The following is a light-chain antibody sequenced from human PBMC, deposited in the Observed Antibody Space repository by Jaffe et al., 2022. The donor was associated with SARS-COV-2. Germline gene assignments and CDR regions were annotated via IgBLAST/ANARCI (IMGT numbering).Light chain of an antibody. CDR1: QSIISF. V-gene: IGKV1-39*01. CDR2: AAS. CDR3: QQSYINLHT. Sequence: DIQMTQSPSSLSASVGDRVTITCRASQSIISFLNWYQQKPGEAPKLLIYAASTLQSGVPSRFSGSGSGTDFTLTISSLQPEDFATYFCQQSYINLHTFGQGTKVEIK. J-gene: IGKJ2*01.